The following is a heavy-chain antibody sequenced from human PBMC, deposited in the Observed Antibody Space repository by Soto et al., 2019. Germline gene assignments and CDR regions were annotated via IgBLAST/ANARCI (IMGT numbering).Heavy chain of an antibody. Sequence: EVQLLESGGGLVQPGGSLRLSCAASGFTFSMYVMNWVRQAPGKGLEWVSGVSATGAATYYADSVKGRFTISRDNSKNTLYLQINSLRVEDTALYYCAKDYGGNPNRDAFDIWGQGTMVTVS. V-gene: IGHV3-23*01. D-gene: IGHD4-17*01. CDR2: VSATGAAT. J-gene: IGHJ3*02. CDR1: GFTFSMYV. CDR3: AKDYGGNPNRDAFDI.